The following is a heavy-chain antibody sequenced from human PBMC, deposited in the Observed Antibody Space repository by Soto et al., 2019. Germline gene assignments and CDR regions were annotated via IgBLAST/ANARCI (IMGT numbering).Heavy chain of an antibody. D-gene: IGHD3-3*01. CDR1: GGSISSYY. CDR3: ARGAQRFLEWLPDYFDH. V-gene: IGHV4-59*01. CDR2: IYYSGST. J-gene: IGHJ4*02. Sequence: SETLSLTCTVSGGSISSYYWSWIRQPPGKGLEWIGYIYYSGSTNYNPSLKSRVTISVDTSKNQFSLKLSSVTAADTAVYYCARGAQRFLEWLPDYFDHWGQGTLVTVSS.